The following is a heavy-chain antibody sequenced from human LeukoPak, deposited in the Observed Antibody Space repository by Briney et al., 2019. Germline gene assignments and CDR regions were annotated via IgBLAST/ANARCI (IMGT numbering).Heavy chain of an antibody. CDR2: INPSGDYT. D-gene: IGHD3-10*01. J-gene: IGHJ4*02. CDR1: GYMFTSYY. V-gene: IGHV1-46*01. Sequence: GASVKVSCMASGYMFTSYYIHWVRQAPGQGLEWMGIINPSGDYTSYAQKFQGRVTMTRDTSTSTVYMELSSLRSEDTAVYYCARESGVGKSFDYWGQGTLVIVSS. CDR3: ARESGVGKSFDY.